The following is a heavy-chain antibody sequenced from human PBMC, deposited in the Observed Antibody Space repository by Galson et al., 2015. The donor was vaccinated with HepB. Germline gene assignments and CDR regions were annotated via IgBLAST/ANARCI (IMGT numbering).Heavy chain of an antibody. J-gene: IGHJ4*02. CDR3: ARGSTAGAIY. CDR2: IVPIFGTA. V-gene: IGHV1-69*13. Sequence: SVKVSCKASGVTFSTYALNWVRQAPGQGLEWMGGIVPIFGTANYAQNFQARVTITADESTNTVYMNLSSLRSDDTAVYYCARGSTAGAIYWGQGTLVTVSS. D-gene: IGHD2-8*02. CDR1: GVTFSTYA.